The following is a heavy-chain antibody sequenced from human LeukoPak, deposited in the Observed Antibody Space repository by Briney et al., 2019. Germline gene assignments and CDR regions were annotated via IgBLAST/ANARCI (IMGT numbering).Heavy chain of an antibody. CDR3: ARVFEVGYYLPLDY. CDR2: ISYDGNNK. CDR1: GFTFRSYW. J-gene: IGHJ4*02. D-gene: IGHD3-22*01. V-gene: IGHV3-30*03. Sequence: GGSLRLSCAASGFTFRSYWMSWVRQAPGKGLEWVAVISYDGNNKYADSVKGRFTISRDNSKNTLYLQMNSLRAEDTAVYYCARVFEVGYYLPLDYWGQGTLVTVSS.